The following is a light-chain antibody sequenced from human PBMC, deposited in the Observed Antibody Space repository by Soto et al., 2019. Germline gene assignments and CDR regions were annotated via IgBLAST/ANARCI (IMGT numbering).Light chain of an antibody. CDR3: QHYNNLIAS. J-gene: IGKJ4*01. CDR1: QSVSSN. V-gene: IGKV3-15*01. CDR2: GAS. Sequence: EIGMTQSPATLSVSPGERATLSCRASQSVSSNLAWYQQKPGQAPRLLIYGASTRATGIPARFSGSGSGTEFTLTISSLQSEDFAVYYCQHYNNLIASFGGGTKVDI.